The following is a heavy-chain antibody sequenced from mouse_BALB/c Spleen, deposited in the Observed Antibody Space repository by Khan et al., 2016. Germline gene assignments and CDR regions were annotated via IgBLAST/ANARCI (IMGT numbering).Heavy chain of an antibody. V-gene: IGHV4-1*02. J-gene: IGHJ3*01. CDR1: GFDFRRYW. CDR2: INPDSRTI. D-gene: IGHD1-1*01. Sequence: EVQLQESGGGLVQPGGSLKLSCAASGFDFRRYWMSWVRQAPGKGLEWIGEINPDSRTINYSPSLKDKFTISRDNAKSTLYLQMSKVRSGDTALYYCARAWYYGYLAYWGQGTLVSVSA. CDR3: ARAWYYGYLAY.